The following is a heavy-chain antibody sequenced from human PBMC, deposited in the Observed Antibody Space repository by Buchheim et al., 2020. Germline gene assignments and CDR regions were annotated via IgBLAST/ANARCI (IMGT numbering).Heavy chain of an antibody. CDR1: GVTVRNVW. Sequence: DVQLVESGGGLLKPGGSLRLSCAASGVTVRNVWMNWVRQAPGKGLEWVGRILSDEHGGTIQYAAPVKGRFTILRDDPENKLYLQMTMMKTEDTAVYYCTRGEMLDDWGQGTL. CDR2: ILSDEHGGTI. D-gene: IGHD3-16*01. J-gene: IGHJ4*02. V-gene: IGHV3-15*07. CDR3: TRGEMLDD.